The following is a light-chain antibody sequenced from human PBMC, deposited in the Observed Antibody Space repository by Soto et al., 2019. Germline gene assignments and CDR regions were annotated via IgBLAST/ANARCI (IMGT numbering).Light chain of an antibody. CDR2: RNK. V-gene: IGLV1-47*01. CDR3: ATWDDSLNGLGV. Sequence: QSVLTQPPSASATPGQGVTISCSGSTSNIGRNYVYWYQKIPETAPKLLIYRNKERPSGVPDRFSGSESGTSASLAISGLRSDDEANYFCATWDDSLNGLGVFGTGTKVTVL. J-gene: IGLJ1*01. CDR1: TSNIGRNY.